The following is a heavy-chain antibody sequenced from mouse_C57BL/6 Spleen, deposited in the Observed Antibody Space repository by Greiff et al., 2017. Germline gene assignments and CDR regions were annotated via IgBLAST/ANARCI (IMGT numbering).Heavy chain of an antibody. CDR3: AREGIRREFDY. V-gene: IGHV5-4*01. CDR1: GFTFSSYA. Sequence: EVQRVESGGGLVKPGGSLKLSCAASGFTFSSYAMSWVRQTPEKRLEWVATISDGGSYTYYPDNVKGRFTISRDNAKNNLYLQMSHLKTEDTAMYYGAREGIRREFDYWGQGTTLTVSS. J-gene: IGHJ2*01. CDR2: ISDGGSYT. D-gene: IGHD1-1*01.